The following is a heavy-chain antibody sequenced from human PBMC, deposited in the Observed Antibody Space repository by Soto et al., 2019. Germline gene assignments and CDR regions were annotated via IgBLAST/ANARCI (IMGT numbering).Heavy chain of an antibody. V-gene: IGHV3-21*04. Sequence: GGSLRLSCAASGFTFSSYSMNWVRQAPGKGLEWVSSISSSSSYIYYADSVKGRFTISRDNSKNAMYLQMNSLRAEDTAVYYCAKGISRDYYYYMDVWGKGTTVTVSS. J-gene: IGHJ6*03. D-gene: IGHD2-15*01. CDR1: GFTFSSYS. CDR2: ISSSSSYI. CDR3: AKGISRDYYYYMDV.